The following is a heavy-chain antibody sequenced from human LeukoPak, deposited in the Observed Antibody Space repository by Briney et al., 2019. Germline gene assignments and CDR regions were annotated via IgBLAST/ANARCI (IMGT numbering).Heavy chain of an antibody. D-gene: IGHD6-6*01. Sequence: GGSLRLSCAASGFTVSSNYMSWVRQAPGKGLEWVSVIYSGGSTYYADSVKGRFTISRDNSKNTLYLQMNSLRAEDTAVYYCARVDVLHYYYGMDVWGQGTTVTVSS. CDR1: GFTVSSNY. CDR2: IYSGGST. V-gene: IGHV3-53*01. CDR3: ARVDVLHYYYGMDV. J-gene: IGHJ6*02.